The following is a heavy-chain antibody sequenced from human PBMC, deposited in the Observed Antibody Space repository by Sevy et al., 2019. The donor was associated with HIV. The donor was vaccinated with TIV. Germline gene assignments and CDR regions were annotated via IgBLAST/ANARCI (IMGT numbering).Heavy chain of an antibody. V-gene: IGHV3-49*03. CDR3: TRKEDISGTVH. Sequence: GGSLRLSCSASGFTFGDYAMTWFRQAPGKGLQWVGFIRSKAYGGTTEYAASVKGRFTISRDDSKSIAYLQMKSLKTEDTAVYYCTRKEDISGTVHWGQGTLVTVSS. CDR2: IRSKAYGGTT. CDR1: GFTFGDYA. J-gene: IGHJ1*01. D-gene: IGHD1-20*01.